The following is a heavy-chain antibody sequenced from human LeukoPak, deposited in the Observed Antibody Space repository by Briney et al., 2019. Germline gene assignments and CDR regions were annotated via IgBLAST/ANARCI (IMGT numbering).Heavy chain of an antibody. CDR1: DFTFRNAW. D-gene: IGHD3-10*01. CDR2: IKSKTDGGAT. V-gene: IGHV3-15*01. J-gene: IGHJ3*02. Sequence: PGGSLRLSCAASDFTFRNAWMSWVRQAPGKGLEWVGRIKSKTDGGATDYAAPVKGRFTISRDDSKNTLYLQMNGLKTEDTAVYYCTTYGNPDAFDIWGQGTMVTVSS. CDR3: TTYGNPDAFDI.